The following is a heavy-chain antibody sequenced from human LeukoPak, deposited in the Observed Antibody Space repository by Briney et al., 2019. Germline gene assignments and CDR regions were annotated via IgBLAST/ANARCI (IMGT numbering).Heavy chain of an antibody. Sequence: SVKVSCKASGGTFSSYAISRVRQAPGQGLEWMGGIIPIFGTANYAQKFQGRVTITTDESTSTAYMELSSLRSEDTAVYYCARVKIAGYSANCGGDCSSRWFDPWGQGTLVTVSS. CDR2: IIPIFGTA. J-gene: IGHJ5*02. CDR3: ARVKIAGYSANCGGDCSSRWFDP. CDR1: GGTFSSYA. V-gene: IGHV1-69*05. D-gene: IGHD2-21*02.